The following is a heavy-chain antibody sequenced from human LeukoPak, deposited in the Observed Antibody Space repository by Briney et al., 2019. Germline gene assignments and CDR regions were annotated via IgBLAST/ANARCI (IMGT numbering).Heavy chain of an antibody. J-gene: IGHJ4*02. D-gene: IGHD5-18*01. CDR3: ARDSTWIQLSGPDDY. V-gene: IGHV4-61*02. Sequence: PSETLSLTCTVSGGSISSGSYYWSWIRQPAGEGLEWIGRIYTSGSTNYNPSLKSRVTISVDTSKNQFSLKLSSVTAADTAVYYCARDSTWIQLSGPDDYWGQGTLVTVSS. CDR1: GGSISSGSYY. CDR2: IYTSGST.